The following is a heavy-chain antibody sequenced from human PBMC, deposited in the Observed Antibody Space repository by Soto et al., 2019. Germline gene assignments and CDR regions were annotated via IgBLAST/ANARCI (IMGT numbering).Heavy chain of an antibody. CDR2: VYTSGNT. J-gene: IGHJ4*02. CDR3: ARKDYDFWSGYFDY. V-gene: IGHV4-4*07. D-gene: IGHD3-3*01. CDR1: CDSFSGYY. Sequence: PSETLSLTCTVSCDSFSGYYWSWIRQPAGKGLEWIGRVYTSGNTDYNPSLASRVTVSVDTSRNQFSLKLSSVTAADTAVYYCARKDYDFWSGYFDYWGQGTLVTVSS.